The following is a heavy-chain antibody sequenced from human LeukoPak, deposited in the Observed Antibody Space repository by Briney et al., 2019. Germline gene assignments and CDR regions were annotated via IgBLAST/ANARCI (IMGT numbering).Heavy chain of an antibody. CDR3: ARDRVGATQRWSDP. J-gene: IGHJ5*02. V-gene: IGHV4-4*07. CDR1: GGSISSYY. CDR2: IYTSGST. D-gene: IGHD1-26*01. Sequence: SETLSLTCTVSGGSISSYYWSWIRQPAGKGLEWIGRIYTSGSTNYNPSLKSRVTMSVDTSKNQFALKLSSVTAADTAVYYCARDRVGATQRWSDPWGQGTLVTVSS.